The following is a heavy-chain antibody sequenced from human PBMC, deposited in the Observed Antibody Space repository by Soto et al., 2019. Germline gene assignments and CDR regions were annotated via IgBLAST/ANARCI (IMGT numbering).Heavy chain of an antibody. D-gene: IGHD6-13*01. CDR1: GGSFSGYY. CDR3: VRALAAVQE. CDR2: ISHSGSA. J-gene: IGHJ4*02. V-gene: IGHV4-34*01. Sequence: SETLSLTCAVYGGSFSGYYCSWVRQPPGKGLEWIGEISHSGSANYNRSLESRVTISVDTSKNQLFLKVSSLTAADTAVYYCVRALAAVQEWGQGTPVTVSS.